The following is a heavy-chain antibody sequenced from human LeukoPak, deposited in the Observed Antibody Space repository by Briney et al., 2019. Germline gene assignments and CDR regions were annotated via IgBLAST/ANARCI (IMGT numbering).Heavy chain of an antibody. J-gene: IGHJ4*02. V-gene: IGHV4-39*01. CDR1: GDPISTPTHW. CDR3: AKRAYGVGFVY. D-gene: IGHD4/OR15-4a*01. Sequence: SETLSLTCTVSGDPISTPTHWWGWIRQPPGKGLEWIGSIYYSGIPLYNSSLKSRVTLSTDTSKNEFSLKLSSVTAEDAAVYCCAKRAYGVGFVYWGEGGLLTVSS. CDR2: IYYSGIP.